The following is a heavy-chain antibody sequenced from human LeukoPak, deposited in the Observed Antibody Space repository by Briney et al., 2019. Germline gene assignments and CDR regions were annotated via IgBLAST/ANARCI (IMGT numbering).Heavy chain of an antibody. Sequence: PGGSLRLSCAASGFTFSSYSMNWVRQAPGKGLEWVTYISSSTSTIYYADSVKGRYTISRDNAKSSLYLQMNSLRDEDTAVYYCARDSIEGAPFAYWGQGTLVTVSS. J-gene: IGHJ4*02. CDR3: ARDSIEGAPFAY. CDR1: GFTFSSYS. D-gene: IGHD1-26*01. CDR2: ISSSTSTI. V-gene: IGHV3-48*02.